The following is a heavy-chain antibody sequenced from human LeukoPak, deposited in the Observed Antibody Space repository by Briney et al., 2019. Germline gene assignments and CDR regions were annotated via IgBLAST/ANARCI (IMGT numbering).Heavy chain of an antibody. Sequence: GRSLRLSCAASGFTFSSYGMHLVRQAPGKGLEWVAVIWYDGSNKYYADSVKGRFTISRDNSKNTLYLQMNSLRAEDTAVYYCARGYYDGSGYYPYWGQGTLVTVSS. CDR1: GFTFSSYG. CDR3: ARGYYDGSGYYPY. D-gene: IGHD3-22*01. J-gene: IGHJ4*02. CDR2: IWYDGSNK. V-gene: IGHV3-33*01.